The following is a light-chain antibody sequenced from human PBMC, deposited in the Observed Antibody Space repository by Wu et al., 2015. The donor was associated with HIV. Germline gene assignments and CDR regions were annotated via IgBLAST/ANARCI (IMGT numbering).Light chain of an antibody. CDR1: QSISSD. J-gene: IGKJ1*01. V-gene: IGKV1-39*01. Sequence: DIQMTQSPSSLSASVGDRVTITCRASQSISSDLKWYQQKPGAAPQLLIYAASSLQSGVPSRFSGSGSGTDFTLTISSLQPEDFATYYCQQTCSTPKTFGQGTKVEIK. CDR3: QQTCSTPKT. CDR2: AAS.